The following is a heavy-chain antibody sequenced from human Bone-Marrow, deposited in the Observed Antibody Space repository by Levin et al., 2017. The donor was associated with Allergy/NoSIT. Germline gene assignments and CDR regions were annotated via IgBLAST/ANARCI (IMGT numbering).Heavy chain of an antibody. D-gene: IGHD2-21*02. CDR1: GYTFTSYD. V-gene: IGHV1-8*01. CDR3: ARDPIVCDGDCDAYDI. J-gene: IGHJ3*02. Sequence: PGESLKISCKASGYTFTSYDINWVRQATGQGLEWMGWINPNIGITGYAQKFQGRVTMTRDTSTSTAYMELSSLTSEDTAVYYCARDPIVCDGDCDAYDIWGQGTLVTVSS. CDR2: INPNIGIT.